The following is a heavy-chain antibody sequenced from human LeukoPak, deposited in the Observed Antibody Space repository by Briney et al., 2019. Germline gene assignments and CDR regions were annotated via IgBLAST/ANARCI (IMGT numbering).Heavy chain of an antibody. D-gene: IGHD3-10*01. CDR1: GYTLTELS. Sequence: ASVKVSCKVSGYTLTELSMHWVRQAPGKGLEWMGGFDPEDGETIYAQKFQGRVTMTEDTSTDTAYMELSSLRSEDTAVYYCATALDYCGSGSPEYAFDYWGQGTLVTVSS. V-gene: IGHV1-24*01. CDR2: FDPEDGET. CDR3: ATALDYCGSGSPEYAFDY. J-gene: IGHJ4*02.